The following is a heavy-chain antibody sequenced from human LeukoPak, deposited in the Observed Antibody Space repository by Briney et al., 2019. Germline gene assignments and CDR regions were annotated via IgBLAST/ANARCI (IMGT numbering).Heavy chain of an antibody. CDR1: GFTFSNSW. J-gene: IGHJ1*01. D-gene: IGHD4-11*01. Sequence: GGSLRLSRAGSGFTFSNSWMGRVRQAPGKGLEWVANVQHIGDKTYYVDSVKGRFTISRGNAKNSVYLQMNSLGADDTAVYYCATYSILTAREFRYWGQGTLVTVSS. CDR2: VQHIGDKT. V-gene: IGHV3-7*01. CDR3: ATYSILTAREFRY.